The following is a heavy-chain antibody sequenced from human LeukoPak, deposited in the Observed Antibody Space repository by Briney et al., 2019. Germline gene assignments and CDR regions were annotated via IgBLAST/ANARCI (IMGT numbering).Heavy chain of an antibody. V-gene: IGHV1-24*01. D-gene: IGHD1-26*01. CDR1: GSTLTALS. CDR3: PTDPWGVGAHSAFDI. CDR2: FDPEDGET. J-gene: IGHJ3*02. Sequence: ASVKVSCKVSGSTLTALSMHWVRDAPGKGLEWMGGFDPEDGETIYAQKFQGRVTMTEDTSTDTAYMELSSLRSEDTAVYYCPTDPWGVGAHSAFDIWGQGTMVTVSS.